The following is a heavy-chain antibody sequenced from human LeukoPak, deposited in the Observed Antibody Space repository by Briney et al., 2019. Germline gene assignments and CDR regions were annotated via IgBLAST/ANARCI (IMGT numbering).Heavy chain of an antibody. V-gene: IGHV4-34*01. J-gene: IGHJ6*03. CDR3: ARAEYYYDSSGSKGGSYYYYMDV. CDR2: INHSGST. CDR1: GGSFSGYY. D-gene: IGHD3-22*01. Sequence: PSETLSLTCAVYGGSFSGYYWSWIRQPPGKGLEWIGEINHSGSTNYNPSLKSRVTISVDTFKNQFSLKLSSVTAADTAVYYCARAEYYYDSSGSKGGSYYYYMDVWGKGTTVTVSS.